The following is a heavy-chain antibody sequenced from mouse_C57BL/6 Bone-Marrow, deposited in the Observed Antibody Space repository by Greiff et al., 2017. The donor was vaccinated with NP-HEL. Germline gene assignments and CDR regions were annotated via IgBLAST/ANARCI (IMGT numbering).Heavy chain of an antibody. Sequence: PGQGLEWIGMIHPNSGSTNYNEKFKSKATLTVDKSSSTAYMQLSSLTSEDSAVYYCARQATIVTTVYFDVWGTGTTVTVSS. CDR2: IHPNSGST. D-gene: IGHD2-5*01. J-gene: IGHJ1*03. V-gene: IGHV1-64*01. CDR3: ARQATIVTTVYFDV.